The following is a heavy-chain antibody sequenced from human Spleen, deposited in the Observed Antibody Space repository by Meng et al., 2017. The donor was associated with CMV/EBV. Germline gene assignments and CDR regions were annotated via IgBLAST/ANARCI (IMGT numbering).Heavy chain of an antibody. CDR2: INSNGGST. CDR3: ARGAIFGVALFNWFDP. J-gene: IGHJ5*02. V-gene: IGHV3-64*02. D-gene: IGHD3-3*01. Sequence: GESLKISCAASGFTFSSYAMHWVRQAPGKGLEYVSGINSNGGSTYYADSVKGRFTISRDNAKNSLYLQLNILRAEDTAVYYCARGAIFGVALFNWFDPWGQGTLVTVSS. CDR1: GFTFSSYA.